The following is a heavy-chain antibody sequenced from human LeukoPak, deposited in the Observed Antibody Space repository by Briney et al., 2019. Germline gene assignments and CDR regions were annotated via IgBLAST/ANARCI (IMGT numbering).Heavy chain of an antibody. V-gene: IGHV3-74*01. CDR3: AREGPSVGATINY. D-gene: IGHD1-26*01. Sequence: GGSLRLSCAASGFTFSGYWMQWVRQAPGKGLVWVSRINSDGSTTTYADSVKGRFTISRDNAKTTLYLQMNSLRAEDTAMYYCAREGPSVGATINYWGQGTLVTVSS. CDR1: GFTFSGYW. J-gene: IGHJ4*02. CDR2: INSDGSTT.